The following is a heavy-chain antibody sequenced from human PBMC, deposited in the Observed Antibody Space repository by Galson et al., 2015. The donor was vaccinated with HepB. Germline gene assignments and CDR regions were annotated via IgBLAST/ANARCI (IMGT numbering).Heavy chain of an antibody. Sequence: SLRLSCATSGFRFTKYSMSWVRQAPGKGLQWVSAITGGCERTYYADSVKGRFTTSRDSSSNTVFLLMTSLRVDDTAVYYCAKVGILGAAPHYFDYWGQGTLVTVSS. J-gene: IGHJ4*02. V-gene: IGHV3-23*01. CDR2: ITGGCERT. CDR1: GFRFTKYS. CDR3: AKVGILGAAPHYFDY. D-gene: IGHD3-16*01.